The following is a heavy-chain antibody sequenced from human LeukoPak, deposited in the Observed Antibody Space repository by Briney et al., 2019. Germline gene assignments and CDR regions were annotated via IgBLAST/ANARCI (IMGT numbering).Heavy chain of an antibody. V-gene: IGHV1-2*02. J-gene: IGHJ6*03. D-gene: IGHD6-19*01. Sequence: ASVKVSCKASGYTFTGYYMHWVRQAPGQGLEWMGWINPHSGGTNYAQKFQGRVTMTRDTSISTAYMELSRLRSDDTAVYYCARDLKGGSGKYYYYYMDVWGKGTTVTVSS. CDR1: GYTFTGYY. CDR3: ARDLKGGSGKYYYYYMDV. CDR2: INPHSGGT.